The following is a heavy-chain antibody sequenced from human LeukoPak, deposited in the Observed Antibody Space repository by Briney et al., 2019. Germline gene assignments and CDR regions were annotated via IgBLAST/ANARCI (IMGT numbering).Heavy chain of an antibody. Sequence: ASVKVSCKASGGTFSSYAISWVRQAPGQGLEWMGGIIPIFGTANYAQKFQGRVTMTRDTSISTAYMELSRLRSDDTAVYYCAREEFYYYYMDVWGKGTTVTVSS. CDR2: IIPIFGTA. V-gene: IGHV1-69*05. CDR1: GGTFSSYA. J-gene: IGHJ6*03. CDR3: AREEFYYYYMDV. D-gene: IGHD3-10*01.